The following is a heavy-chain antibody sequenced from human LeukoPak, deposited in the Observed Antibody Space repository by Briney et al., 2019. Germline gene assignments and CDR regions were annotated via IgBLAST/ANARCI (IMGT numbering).Heavy chain of an antibody. J-gene: IGHJ4*02. Sequence: ASVKVSCKASGHTFTNYHIHWVRQAPGQGVEWMGAVYATGGVAINTQTFPVRVTMTRDTSTGTVYMELSSLRFEDTAIYYCATEAPRSYYDYWGQGIQVTVSS. CDR2: VYATGGVA. CDR1: GHTFTNYH. V-gene: IGHV1-46*01. CDR3: ATEAPRSYYDY.